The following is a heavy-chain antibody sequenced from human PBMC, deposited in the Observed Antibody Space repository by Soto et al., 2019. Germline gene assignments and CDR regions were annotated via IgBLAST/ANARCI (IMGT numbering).Heavy chain of an antibody. Sequence: GESLKISCKGSGYSFTSYWISWVRQMPGKGLEWMGRIDPSDSYTNYSPSFQGHVTISADKSISTAYLQWSSLKASDTAMYYCASNTPEMVPKNDYWGQGTLVTVSS. CDR1: GYSFTSYW. CDR3: ASNTPEMVPKNDY. D-gene: IGHD2-8*01. CDR2: IDPSDSYT. J-gene: IGHJ4*02. V-gene: IGHV5-10-1*01.